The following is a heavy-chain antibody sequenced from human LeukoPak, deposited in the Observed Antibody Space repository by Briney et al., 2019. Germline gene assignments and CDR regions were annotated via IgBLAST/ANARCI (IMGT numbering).Heavy chain of an antibody. Sequence: PGGSLRLSCAASGFTFSSYAMSWVRQAPGKGLESVSAISGSGGSTYYADSVKGRFTISRDNSKNTLYLQMNSLRAEDTAVYYCAKGGIQLWEYYFDYWGQGTLVTVSS. CDR2: ISGSGGST. D-gene: IGHD5-18*01. CDR1: GFTFSSYA. CDR3: AKGGIQLWEYYFDY. J-gene: IGHJ4*02. V-gene: IGHV3-23*01.